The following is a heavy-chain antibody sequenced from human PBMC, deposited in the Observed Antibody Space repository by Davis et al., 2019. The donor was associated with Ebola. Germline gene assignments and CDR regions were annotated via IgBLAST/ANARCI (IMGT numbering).Heavy chain of an antibody. CDR1: GGSISFSTYY. CDR2: VYYTGSA. D-gene: IGHD3-22*01. CDR3: ARDRQDSRAYGF. V-gene: IGHV4-61*01. Sequence: SETLSLTCTVSGGSISFSTYYWIWIRQAPGKGLEYIGHVYYTGSAHYNPSLKSRATISVDTSTNQFSLDLRSVTAADTAIYYCARDRQDSRAYGFWGQGTLVTVSS. J-gene: IGHJ4*02.